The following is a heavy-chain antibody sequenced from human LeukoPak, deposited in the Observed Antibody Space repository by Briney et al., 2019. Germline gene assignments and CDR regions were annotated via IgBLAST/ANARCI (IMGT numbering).Heavy chain of an antibody. Sequence: GRSLRLSCAASGVTFSTYAIHWVRQAPGKGLEWVAVISYDGSNKYYADSVKGRFTISRDNSKNTLYLQMNSLRAEDTAVYYCAKDSRYDILTGYQDYWGQGTLVTVSS. D-gene: IGHD3-9*01. CDR1: GVTFSTYA. CDR3: AKDSRYDILTGYQDY. V-gene: IGHV3-30*04. CDR2: ISYDGSNK. J-gene: IGHJ4*02.